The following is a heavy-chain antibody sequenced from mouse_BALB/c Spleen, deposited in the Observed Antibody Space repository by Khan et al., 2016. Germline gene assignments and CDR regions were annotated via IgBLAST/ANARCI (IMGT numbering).Heavy chain of an antibody. CDR3: ARTVLLPDCFAY. CDR1: GYSFTGYY. J-gene: IGHJ2*01. CDR2: VNPNNGGT. V-gene: IGHV1-26*01. Sequence: VQLQQPGPDLVKPGASVKISCKASGYSFTGYYIHWVKQSHGKSLEWIGRVNPNNGGTSYNQKFKDKAIVTVDKSSSTAYMELRSLPSEDSAVYYFARTVLLPDCFAYWGQGTTLTVSS. D-gene: IGHD2-10*01.